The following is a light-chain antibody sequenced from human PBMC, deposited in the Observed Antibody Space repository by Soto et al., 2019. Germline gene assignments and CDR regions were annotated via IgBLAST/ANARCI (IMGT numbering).Light chain of an antibody. CDR3: AAWDDSLSGHGV. V-gene: IGLV1-47*01. CDR2: RNN. Sequence: QSALTQPPSASGTPGQRDTISCSGSSSNIGSNYVYWYQQLPGTAPKLLIYRNNQRPSGVPDRFSGSKSGTSASLAISGLRSEDEADYYSAAWDDSLSGHGVFGTETKVTVL. J-gene: IGLJ1*01. CDR1: SSNIGSNY.